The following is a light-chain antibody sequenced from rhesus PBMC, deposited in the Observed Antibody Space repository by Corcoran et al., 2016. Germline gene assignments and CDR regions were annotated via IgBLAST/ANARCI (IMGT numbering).Light chain of an antibody. CDR3: MQYTHIPYS. J-gene: IGKJ2*01. V-gene: IGKV2-65*01. Sequence: DVVMTQSPLALPITPGQPASISCRSSQSLVHSNGNTYLSWFQQKPGQPPRLLIYKVSNRYSGVPDRFSGSGAGTDFTLKISRVEAGDVGVYYCMQYTHIPYSFGQGTKVEIK. CDR1: QSLVHSNGNTY. CDR2: KVS.